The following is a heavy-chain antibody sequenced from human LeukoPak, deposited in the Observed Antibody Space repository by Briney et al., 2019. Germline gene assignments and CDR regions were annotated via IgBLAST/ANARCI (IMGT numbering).Heavy chain of an antibody. D-gene: IGHD3-22*01. V-gene: IGHV3-30*09. Sequence: HSGRSLRLSCAASGFTFSSYAMPWVRQAPGKGLQWVAVISYDGSNKYYADSVKGRFAISRDNSKNTLYLQMNSLRAEDTAVYYCSRDRADSSGYLTYDYWGQGTLVTVSS. J-gene: IGHJ4*02. CDR2: ISYDGSNK. CDR1: GFTFSSYA. CDR3: SRDRADSSGYLTYDY.